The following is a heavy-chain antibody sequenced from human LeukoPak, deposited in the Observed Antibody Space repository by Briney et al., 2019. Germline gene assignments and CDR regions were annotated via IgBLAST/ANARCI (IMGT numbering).Heavy chain of an antibody. V-gene: IGHV1-2*02. CDR2: INPNSGGT. D-gene: IGHD1-14*01. CDR1: GYSFIDYY. CDR3: AREYRYNYDY. Sequence: ASVKVSCNASGYSFIDYYIHWVRQAPGQGLEWMGWINPNSGGTNYAQKFQGRVTMTRDTSISTAYMELSSLRSDDTAMYYCAREYRYNYDYWGQGTLVTVSS. J-gene: IGHJ4*02.